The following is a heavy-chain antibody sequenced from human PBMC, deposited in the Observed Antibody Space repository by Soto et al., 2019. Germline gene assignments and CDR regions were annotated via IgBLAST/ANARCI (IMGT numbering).Heavy chain of an antibody. CDR1: GFSFDYFG. D-gene: IGHD6-19*01. Sequence: EVQLVESGGGLVKSGGSLTLSCEASGFSFDYFGMTWVRQAPGKGLGWVSFISSSASYIYYADSVKGRFTVSRDNAKKSLNLQMNSLRAEDTAVYYGARSRSHWLASDSWGQGTLVTVSA. J-gene: IGHJ4*02. V-gene: IGHV3-21*01. CDR2: ISSSASYI. CDR3: ARSRSHWLASDS.